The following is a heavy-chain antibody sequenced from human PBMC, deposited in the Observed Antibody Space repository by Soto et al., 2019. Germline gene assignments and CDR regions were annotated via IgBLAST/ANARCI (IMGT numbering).Heavy chain of an antibody. CDR3: ARDYAPVADTHYYGMDV. CDR1: GYTFTSYY. J-gene: IGHJ6*02. CDR2: INPSGGST. V-gene: IGHV1-46*01. Sequence: QVQLVQSGAEVKKPGASVKVSCKASGYTFTSYYMHWVRQAPGQGLEWMGIINPSGGSTSYAQKFQGRVTMTRDTSTSTVYMELSSLRSEDTAVYYCARDYAPVADTHYYGMDVWGQGTTVTVSS. D-gene: IGHD6-19*01.